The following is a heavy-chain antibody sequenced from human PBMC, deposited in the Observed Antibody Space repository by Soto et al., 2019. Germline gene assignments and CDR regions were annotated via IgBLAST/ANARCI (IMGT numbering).Heavy chain of an antibody. D-gene: IGHD6-13*01. CDR3: ARQGYSSSWYDKYYFDY. V-gene: IGHV4-31*03. Sequence: SETLSLTCTVSGGSISSGGYYWSWIRQHPGKGLEWIGYIYYSGSTYYNPSLKSRVTISVDTSKNQFSLKLSSVTAADTAVYYCARQGYSSSWYDKYYFDYWGQGTLVTVSS. J-gene: IGHJ4*02. CDR1: GGSISSGGYY. CDR2: IYYSGST.